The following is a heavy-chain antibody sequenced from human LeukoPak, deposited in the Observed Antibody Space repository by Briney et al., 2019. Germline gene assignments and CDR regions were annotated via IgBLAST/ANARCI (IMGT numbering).Heavy chain of an antibody. CDR2: ISSGGSSI. CDR3: TRDTYGSGSYYNAPLDY. Sequence: GGSLRLSCAASGFTFSSYSMNWVRQAPGKGLEWVSYISSGGSSIYYADSVKGRFTISRDNAKNSLYLQMNSLRAEDTAVYYCTRDTYGSGSYYNAPLDYWGQGTLVTVSS. V-gene: IGHV3-48*01. J-gene: IGHJ4*02. CDR1: GFTFSSYS. D-gene: IGHD3-10*01.